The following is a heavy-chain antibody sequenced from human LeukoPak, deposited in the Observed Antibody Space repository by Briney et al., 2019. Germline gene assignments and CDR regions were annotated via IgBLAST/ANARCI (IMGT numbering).Heavy chain of an antibody. Sequence: ASVKVSCKSSGYTFTSYGISWVRQAPGQGLEWMGWISGYNGNTNYAQKLQGRVTMTTDTSTSTAYMEVRSLRSDDTDVYLCARDMGTSFCTNGVCYVGAFDIWRKGKMDTVSS. CDR1: GYTFTSYG. V-gene: IGHV1-18*01. CDR2: ISGYNGNT. D-gene: IGHD2-8*01. CDR3: ARDMGTSFCTNGVCYVGAFDI. J-gene: IGHJ3*02.